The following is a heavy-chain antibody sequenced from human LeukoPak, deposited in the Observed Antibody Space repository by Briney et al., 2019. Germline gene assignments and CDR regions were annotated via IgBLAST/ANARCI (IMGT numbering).Heavy chain of an antibody. CDR3: AKDPTWLSREGY. D-gene: IGHD6-19*01. J-gene: IGHJ4*02. Sequence: GASLRLSCAASGFTFSSYAMSWVRQAPGKGLEWDSAISGSGGSTYYADSVKGRFTISRDNSKNTLYLQMNSLRAEDTAVYYCAKDPTWLSREGYWGQGTLVTVSS. V-gene: IGHV3-23*01. CDR2: ISGSGGST. CDR1: GFTFSSYA.